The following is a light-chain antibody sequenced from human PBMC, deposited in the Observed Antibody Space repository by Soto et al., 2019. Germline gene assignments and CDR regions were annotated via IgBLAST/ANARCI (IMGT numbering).Light chain of an antibody. CDR3: QQYNTSSRT. CDR1: QSISNW. V-gene: IGKV1-5*01. CDR2: DAS. J-gene: IGKJ1*01. Sequence: DIQMTQSPSTLSASVGDRVTITCRASQSISNWLAWYQQKPGKAPKLLIYDASSLESGVPSRFSGSGSGTEFTLTITSLQPDDFATYYCQQYNTSSRTFGQGTKVEIK.